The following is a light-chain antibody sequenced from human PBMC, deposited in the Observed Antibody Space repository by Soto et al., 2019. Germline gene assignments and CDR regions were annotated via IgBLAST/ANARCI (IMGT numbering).Light chain of an antibody. CDR2: GAS. CDR1: QSVYSN. CDR3: QQYNSWPLT. V-gene: IGKV3-15*01. J-gene: IGKJ4*01. Sequence: VLTQSPATLSVSPGERVTLSCRASQSVYSNLAWYQQKPGQAPRLLIYGASTRATGLPARFSGSGSGTEFTLTISSLKSEDFAVYYCQQYNSWPLTFGGGTKVEIK.